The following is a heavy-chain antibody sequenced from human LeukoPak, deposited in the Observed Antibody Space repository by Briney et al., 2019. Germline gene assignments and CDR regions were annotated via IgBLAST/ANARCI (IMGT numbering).Heavy chain of an antibody. D-gene: IGHD3-10*01. Sequence: PGGSLRLSCAAWGFTFSNYAMSWVRQARGKGRELRANIKQDESETYTVDSVKGRLTISRDNGQNSVYLHMNSLRAEDTALYYCARLSAYYYGSFFYYYMDVWVKGTTVTVSS. V-gene: IGHV3-7*01. CDR1: GFTFSNYA. CDR2: IKQDESET. J-gene: IGHJ6*03. CDR3: ARLSAYYYGSFFYYYMDV.